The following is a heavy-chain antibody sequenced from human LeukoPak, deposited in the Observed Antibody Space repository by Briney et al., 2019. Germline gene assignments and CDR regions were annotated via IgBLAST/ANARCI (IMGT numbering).Heavy chain of an antibody. Sequence: GRSLRLSCAASGFTFDDYAMRWVRQAPGKGLEWVSGISWNSGSIGYADSVKGRFTISRDNAKNSLYLQMNSLRAEDTALYYCAKGARHYYDSSDYFDYWGQGTLVTVSS. CDR3: AKGARHYYDSSDYFDY. J-gene: IGHJ4*02. D-gene: IGHD3-22*01. V-gene: IGHV3-9*01. CDR1: GFTFDDYA. CDR2: ISWNSGSI.